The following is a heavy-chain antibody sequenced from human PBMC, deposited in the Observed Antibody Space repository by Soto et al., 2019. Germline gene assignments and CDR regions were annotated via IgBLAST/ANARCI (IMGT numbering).Heavy chain of an antibody. CDR3: ARARSTSGGSCFPT. Sequence: GGSLRLSCAASGFTFSSYSMNWVRQAPGKGLEWVSSISSSSSYIYYADSVKGRFTISRENAKNSLYLQMNSLRAEDTAVYYCARARSTSGGSCFPTWGQGAVVTVS. CDR2: ISSSSSYI. J-gene: IGHJ4*02. V-gene: IGHV3-21*01. D-gene: IGHD2-15*01. CDR1: GFTFSSYS.